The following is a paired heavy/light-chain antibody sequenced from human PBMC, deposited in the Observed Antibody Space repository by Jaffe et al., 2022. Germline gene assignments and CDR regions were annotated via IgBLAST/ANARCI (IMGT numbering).Light chain of an antibody. CDR2: GAS. Sequence: EIVMTQSPATLSVSPGERATLSCRASQSVSSNLAWYQQKPGQAPRLLIYGASTRATGIPARFSGSGSGTEFTLTISSLQSEDFAVYYCQQYNNWPQWTFGQGTKVEIK. CDR3: QQYNNWPQWT. J-gene: IGKJ1*01. CDR1: QSVSSN. V-gene: IGKV3-15*01.
Heavy chain of an antibody. V-gene: IGHV3-53*02. D-gene: IGHD2-15*01. Sequence: EVQLVETGGGLIQPGGSLRLSCAASGFTVSSNYMSWVRQAPGKGLEWVSVIYSGGSTYYADSVKGRFTISRDNSKNTLYLQMNSLRAEDTAVYYCVTHCSGGSCPPYYFDYWGQGTLVTVSS. CDR3: VTHCSGGSCPPYYFDY. CDR1: GFTVSSNY. J-gene: IGHJ4*02. CDR2: IYSGGST.